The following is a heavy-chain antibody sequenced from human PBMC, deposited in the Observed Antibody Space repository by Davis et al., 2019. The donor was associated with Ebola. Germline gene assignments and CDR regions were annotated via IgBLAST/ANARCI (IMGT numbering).Heavy chain of an antibody. Sequence: AASVKVSCKASGYTFTNYGITWVRQAPGQGLEWMGWINPHNGNTNYAQNVQGRVIMTSDTATTTAYMEVGSLRSDDTAVYYCAREKLGTVDYWGQGTLVTVSS. CDR3: AREKLGTVDY. J-gene: IGHJ4*02. V-gene: IGHV1-18*04. D-gene: IGHD7-27*01. CDR2: INPHNGNT. CDR1: GYTFTNYG.